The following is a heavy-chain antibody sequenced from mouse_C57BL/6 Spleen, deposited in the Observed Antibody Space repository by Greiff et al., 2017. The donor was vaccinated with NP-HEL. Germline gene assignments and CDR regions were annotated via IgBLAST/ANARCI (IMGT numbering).Heavy chain of an antibody. CDR1: GYTFTSYW. J-gene: IGHJ4*01. Sequence: QVQLQQPGAELVRPGSSVKLSCKASGYTFTSYWMHWVKQRPIQGLEWIGNIDPSDSETHYNQKFKDKATLTVDKSSSTAYMQLSSLTSEDSAVYYCARTGYGSSSYAMDYWGQGTSVTVSS. CDR3: ARTGYGSSSYAMDY. D-gene: IGHD1-1*01. CDR2: IDPSDSET. V-gene: IGHV1-52*01.